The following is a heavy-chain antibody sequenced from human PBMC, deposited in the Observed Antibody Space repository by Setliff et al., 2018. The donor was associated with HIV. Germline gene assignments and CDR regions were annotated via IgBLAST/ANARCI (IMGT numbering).Heavy chain of an antibody. J-gene: IGHJ4*02. CDR3: VKGAGGYYDF. D-gene: IGHD2-15*01. CDR2: INPKSGDT. Sequence: GASVKVSCKISGGPFSGNAISWVRQAPGQGLEWMGWINPKSGDTTYAQRLQGRVTMTRDTSINTAYMELNRLLYDDTALYYCVKGAGGYYDFWSQGTLVTVSS. CDR1: GGPFSGNA. V-gene: IGHV1-2*02.